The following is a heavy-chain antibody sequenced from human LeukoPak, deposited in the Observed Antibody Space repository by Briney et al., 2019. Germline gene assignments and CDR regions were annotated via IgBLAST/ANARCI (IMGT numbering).Heavy chain of an antibody. CDR3: AKGDYYDSSGYYDY. Sequence: GGSLRLTCGASGFTFSGHWMHWVRQAPGKGLEWVAVISYDGSNKYYADSVKGRFTISRDNSKNTLYLQMNSLRAEDTAVYYCAKGDYYDSSGYYDYWGQGTLVTVSS. V-gene: IGHV3-30*18. J-gene: IGHJ4*02. D-gene: IGHD3-22*01. CDR2: ISYDGSNK. CDR1: GFTFSGHW.